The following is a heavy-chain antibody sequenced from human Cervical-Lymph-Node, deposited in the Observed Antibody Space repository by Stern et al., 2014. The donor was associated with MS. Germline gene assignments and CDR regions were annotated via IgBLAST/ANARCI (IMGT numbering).Heavy chain of an antibody. J-gene: IGHJ4*02. CDR3: ARDTSSPERSDC. V-gene: IGHV3-53*01. CDR2: ITNVGRT. Sequence: EVQLVQSGGGVIQPGGSLRLSCTASGFTVSRDYMTWVRQAPGKWLEWLFLITNVGRTFYSVSVNRRFTFSRDDSKNTVYLHMTSLRAEDTSMYYCARDTSSPERSDCWCQGTLFTVSS. D-gene: IGHD1-1*01. CDR1: GFTVSRDY.